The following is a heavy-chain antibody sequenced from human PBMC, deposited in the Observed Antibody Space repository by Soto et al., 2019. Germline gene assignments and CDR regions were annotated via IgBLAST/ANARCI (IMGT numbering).Heavy chain of an antibody. CDR2: ISWNSCSI. CDR3: AKDIRGLPPYYFDY. V-gene: IGHV3-9*01. Sequence: EVQLVESGGGLVQPGRSLRLSCAASGFTFDDYAMHWVRQAPGKGLEWVSGISWNSCSIGYADPVKGRFTISRDNAKNSMYMQMNSLRAEDTALYNCAKDIRGLPPYYFDYWGQGTLVTVSS. CDR1: GFTFDDYA. J-gene: IGHJ4*02.